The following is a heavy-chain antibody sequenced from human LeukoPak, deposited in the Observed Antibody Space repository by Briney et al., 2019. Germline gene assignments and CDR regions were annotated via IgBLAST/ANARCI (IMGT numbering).Heavy chain of an antibody. CDR2: IYHSGST. V-gene: IGHV4-38-2*01. CDR3: ARPHGYNIFDY. D-gene: IGHD5-24*01. CDR1: GYSISSGYY. Sequence: KPSETLSLTCAVSGYSISSGYYWGWIRQPPGKGLEWIGSIYHSGSTYYNPSLKSRVTISVDTSKNQFSLKLSSVTAVDTAVYYCARPHGYNIFDYWGQGTLVTVSS. J-gene: IGHJ4*02.